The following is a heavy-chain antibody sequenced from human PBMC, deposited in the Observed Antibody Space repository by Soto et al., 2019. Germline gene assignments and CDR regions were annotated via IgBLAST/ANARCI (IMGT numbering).Heavy chain of an antibody. V-gene: IGHV4-34*01. D-gene: IGHD3-16*02. J-gene: IGHJ4*01. CDR2: INHSGST. Sequence: PSETLSITCAVYGGSFSGYYWSWIRQPPGKGLEWIGEINHSGSTNYNPSLKSRVTMSVDTSKNQFSLKLSSVTAADTAVYYCARRIDAPGYSYSDDYRRHVIPVTAAS. CDR1: GGSFSGYY. CDR3: ARRIDAPGYSYSDDY.